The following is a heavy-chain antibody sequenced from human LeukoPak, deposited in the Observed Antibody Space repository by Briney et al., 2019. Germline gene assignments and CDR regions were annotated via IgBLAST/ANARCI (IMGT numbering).Heavy chain of an antibody. J-gene: IGHJ6*02. CDR2: IYYSGST. V-gene: IGHV4-59*01. CDR1: GGSISSYY. Sequence: SETLSLTCTVSGGSISSYYWSWIRQPPGKGLEWIGYIYYSGSTNYNPSLKSRVTISVDTSKNQFSLKLSSVTAADTAVYYCARARVYYDYAIVDYGMDVWGQGTTVTVSS. D-gene: IGHD3-22*01. CDR3: ARARVYYDYAIVDYGMDV.